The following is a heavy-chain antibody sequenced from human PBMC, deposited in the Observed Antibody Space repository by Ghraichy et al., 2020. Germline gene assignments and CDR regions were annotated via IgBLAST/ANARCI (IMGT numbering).Heavy chain of an antibody. CDR2: IYYSGST. CDR3: ARMDLTGYYIPHRYHFDY. Sequence: SETLSLTCTVSGGSISSYYWSWIRQPPGKGLEWIGYIYYSGSTNYNPSLKSRVTISVDTSKNQFSLKLSSVTAADTAVYYCARMDLTGYYIPHRYHFDYWGQGTLVTVSS. CDR1: GGSISSYY. J-gene: IGHJ4*02. V-gene: IGHV4-59*01. D-gene: IGHD3-9*01.